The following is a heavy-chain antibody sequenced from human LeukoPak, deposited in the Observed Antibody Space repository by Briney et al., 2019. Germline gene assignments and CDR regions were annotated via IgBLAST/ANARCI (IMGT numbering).Heavy chain of an antibody. D-gene: IGHD4-17*01. V-gene: IGHV1-69*05. CDR2: INPIFGTA. CDR3: ARGGMVTVTTTGNFDY. Sequence: SVKVSCKASGGTFSSYAISWVRQAPGQGLEWMGGINPIFGTANYAQKFQGRVTITTDESTSTAYMELSSLRSEDTAVYYCARGGMVTVTTTGNFDYWGQGTLVTVSS. J-gene: IGHJ4*02. CDR1: GGTFSSYA.